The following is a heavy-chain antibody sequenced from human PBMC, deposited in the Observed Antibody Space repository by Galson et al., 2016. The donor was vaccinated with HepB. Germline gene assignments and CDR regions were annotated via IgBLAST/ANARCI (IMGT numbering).Heavy chain of an antibody. V-gene: IGHV3-23*01. J-gene: IGHJ4*02. CDR2: IRGSDNST. CDR3: ANGGDYFRFDS. CDR1: GFTFSNYA. D-gene: IGHD4-17*01. Sequence: SLRLSCAASGFTFSNYAMSWVRQAPGKGLEWVSAIRGSDNSTYYADSVKGRFTISRDNSKNTLYLQMNSLRTEDSALYYCANGGDYFRFDSWGQGALVTVS.